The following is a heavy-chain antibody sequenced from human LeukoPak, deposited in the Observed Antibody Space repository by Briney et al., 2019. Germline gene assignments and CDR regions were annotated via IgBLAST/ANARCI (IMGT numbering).Heavy chain of an antibody. CDR1: GFTFSSYA. J-gene: IGHJ6*02. V-gene: IGHV3-9*01. CDR3: AKALHYGDYGYYYGMDV. Sequence: PGGSLRLSCTASGFTFSSYAMSWVRQAPGEGLEWVSGISWNSGSIGYADSVKGRFTNSRDNAKNSLYLQMNSLRAEDTALYYCAKALHYGDYGYYYGMDVWRQATTVTVS. CDR2: ISWNSGSI. D-gene: IGHD4-17*01.